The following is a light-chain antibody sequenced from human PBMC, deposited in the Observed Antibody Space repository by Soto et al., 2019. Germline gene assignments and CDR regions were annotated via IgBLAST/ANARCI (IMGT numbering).Light chain of an antibody. CDR3: QKYNCAPRT. V-gene: IGKV1-27*01. CDR1: QGSSNY. CDR2: AAS. J-gene: IGKJ1*01. Sequence: DIQLTQYPSFLYVAAGDIVNITCRASQGSSNYLAWYQQKPGKVPKLLIYAASTLQSGVPSRFSGSGSGTDFTLTISSLQPEDVATYYCQKYNCAPRTFGQGTKVDI.